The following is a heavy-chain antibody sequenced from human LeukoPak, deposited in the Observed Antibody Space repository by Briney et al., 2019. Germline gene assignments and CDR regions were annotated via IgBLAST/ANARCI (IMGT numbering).Heavy chain of an antibody. CDR1: AFIVVDYT. V-gene: IGHV3-49*01. D-gene: IGHD3-10*01. CDR3: TRTPRSAGDYYDT. Sequence: RSLRVTCTDSAFIVVDYTRNYRRQAPGKGREWVSLISSQDLGATKAYDASVKGRFTILRDGSKYIAYLKMNSLKADDTAVYYCTRTPRSAGDYYDTWGQGTMVTVSS. CDR2: ISSQDLGATK. J-gene: IGHJ3*02.